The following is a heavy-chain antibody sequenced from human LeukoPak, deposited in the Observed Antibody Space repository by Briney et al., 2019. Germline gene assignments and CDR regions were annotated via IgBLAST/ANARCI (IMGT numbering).Heavy chain of an antibody. D-gene: IGHD2-15*01. Sequence: PGGSLRLSCAASGFTFSSYGMHWVRQAPGKGLEWVAVISYDGSNKYYADSVKGRFTISRDNSKNTLYLQMNSLRAEDTAVYYCAKRYCSGGSCYLGVDYWGQGTLVTVSS. CDR2: ISYDGSNK. V-gene: IGHV3-30*18. CDR1: GFTFSSYG. J-gene: IGHJ4*02. CDR3: AKRYCSGGSCYLGVDY.